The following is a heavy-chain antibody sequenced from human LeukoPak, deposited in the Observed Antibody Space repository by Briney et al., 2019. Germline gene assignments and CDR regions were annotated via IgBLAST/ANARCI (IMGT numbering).Heavy chain of an antibody. CDR1: GFSFSSYA. D-gene: IGHD3-3*01. CDR2: ISDSGSAT. Sequence: GGSLRLSCAASGFSFSSYAMVWVRQAPGKGLEWVSSISDSGSATYYADFVRGRFTISRDNSKNTLSLQLDSLRAEDTAVYYCARGPSYYDFWSGYPRQYYFDYWGQGTLVTVSS. V-gene: IGHV3-23*01. CDR3: ARGPSYYDFWSGYPRQYYFDY. J-gene: IGHJ4*02.